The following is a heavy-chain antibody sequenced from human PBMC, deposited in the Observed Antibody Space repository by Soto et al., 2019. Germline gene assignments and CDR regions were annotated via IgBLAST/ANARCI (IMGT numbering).Heavy chain of an antibody. D-gene: IGHD6-6*01. CDR2: INAGNGDT. V-gene: IGHV1-3*01. CDR3: ASSSYYYYGMDV. CDR1: GYTFSSHA. Sequence: GASVKVSCKASGYTFSSHAIHWVRQAPGQRLEWMGWINAGNGDTKYSQKFQGRVAITRDTSASSAYMELSTLRSEDTAVYYCASSSYYYYGMDVWGQGTTVTVSS. J-gene: IGHJ6*02.